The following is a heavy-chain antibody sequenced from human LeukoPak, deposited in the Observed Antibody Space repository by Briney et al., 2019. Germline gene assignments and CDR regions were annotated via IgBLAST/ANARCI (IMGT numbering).Heavy chain of an antibody. CDR1: GFTFSSYS. CDR2: ISSSSSYI. D-gene: IGHD3-3*01. J-gene: IGHJ5*02. CDR3: ARVGAIFGVVTNDNWFDP. V-gene: IGHV3-21*01. Sequence: GGSLRLSCAASGFTFSSYSMNWVRQAPGKGLEWVSSISSSSSYIYYADSVKGRFTISRDNAKNSLYLQMNSLRAEDTAIYYCARVGAIFGVVTNDNWFDPWGQGTLVTVSS.